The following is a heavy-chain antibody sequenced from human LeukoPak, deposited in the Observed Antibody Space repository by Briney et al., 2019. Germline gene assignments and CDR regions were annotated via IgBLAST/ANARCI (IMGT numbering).Heavy chain of an antibody. Sequence: GASVKVSCKASGFTFTSSAVQWVRQARGQCLEWIGWIVVGSGNTNYAQKFQERVTITRDMSTSTAYMELSSLRSEDTAVYYCAADPTTLAGFDCWGQGTLVTVSS. D-gene: IGHD1-1*01. CDR3: AADPTTLAGFDC. V-gene: IGHV1-58*01. CDR2: IVVGSGNT. J-gene: IGHJ4*02. CDR1: GFTFTSSA.